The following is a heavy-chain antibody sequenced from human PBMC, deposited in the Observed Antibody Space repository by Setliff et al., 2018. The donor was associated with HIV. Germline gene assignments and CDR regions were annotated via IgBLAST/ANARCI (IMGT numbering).Heavy chain of an antibody. CDR2: IIPIFGTA. V-gene: IGHV1-69*05. J-gene: IGHJ4*01. CDR3: ASGFDSSGLSYFNY. D-gene: IGHD3-22*01. Sequence: SVKVSCKASGGTFSSYAISWVRQAPGQGLEWMGGIIPIFGTANYAQKFQGRVTITTDESTNTAYMELISLTSEDTAVYYCASGFDSSGLSYFNYWGQGTLVTVPQ. CDR1: GGTFSSYA.